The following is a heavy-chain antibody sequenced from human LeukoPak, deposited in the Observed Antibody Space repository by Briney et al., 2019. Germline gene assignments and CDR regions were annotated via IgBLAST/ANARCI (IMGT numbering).Heavy chain of an antibody. D-gene: IGHD1-1*01. CDR1: GFPFPTYA. CDR2: ISSSSSYI. J-gene: IGHJ3*02. Sequence: GGSLRLSCVASGFPFPTYAMMWVRQAPGKGLEWVSSISSSSSYIYYADSVKGRFTISRDNAKNSLYLQMNSLRAEDTAVYYCARDSVHGTGAFDIWGQGTMVTVSS. V-gene: IGHV3-21*01. CDR3: ARDSVHGTGAFDI.